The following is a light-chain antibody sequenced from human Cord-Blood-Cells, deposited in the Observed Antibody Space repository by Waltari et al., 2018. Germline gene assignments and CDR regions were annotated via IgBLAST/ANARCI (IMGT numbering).Light chain of an antibody. V-gene: IGKV1-39*01. CDR1: QSISSY. CDR3: QQSYSTQFT. CDR2: AAS. J-gene: IGKJ3*01. Sequence: DIQMTQSPSSLPAFVGARVTITCRASQSISSYLNWYQQKPGKAPKLLIYAASSLQSGVPSRFSGSGSGTDFTLTISSLQPEDFATYYCQQSYSTQFTFGPGTKVDIK.